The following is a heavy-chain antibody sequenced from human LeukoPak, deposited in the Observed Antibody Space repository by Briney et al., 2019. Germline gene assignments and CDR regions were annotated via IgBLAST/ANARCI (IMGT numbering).Heavy chain of an antibody. V-gene: IGHV1-2*02. CDR3: ARDSQEAVAGIELYDAFDI. D-gene: IGHD6-19*01. Sequence: ASVKVSCKASGYTFTGYYMHWVRQAPGQGLEWMGWINPNSGGTNYAQKFQGRVTITADKSTSTAYRELSRLRSEDTAVYYCARDSQEAVAGIELYDAFDIWGQGTMVTVSS. CDR1: GYTFTGYY. CDR2: INPNSGGT. J-gene: IGHJ3*02.